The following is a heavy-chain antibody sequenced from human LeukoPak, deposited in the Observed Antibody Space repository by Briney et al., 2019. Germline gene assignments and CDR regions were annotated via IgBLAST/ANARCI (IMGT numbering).Heavy chain of an antibody. Sequence: PSETLSLTCAVYGGSFSGYYWSWIRQPPGKGLEWIGEINHSGSTNYNPSLKSRVTISVDTSKNQFSLKLSSVTAADTAVYYCARAVSSLYLGYYYYGMDVWGQGTTVTVSS. CDR3: ARAVSSLYLGYYYYGMDV. D-gene: IGHD6-13*01. CDR2: INHSGST. V-gene: IGHV4-34*01. J-gene: IGHJ6*02. CDR1: GGSFSGYY.